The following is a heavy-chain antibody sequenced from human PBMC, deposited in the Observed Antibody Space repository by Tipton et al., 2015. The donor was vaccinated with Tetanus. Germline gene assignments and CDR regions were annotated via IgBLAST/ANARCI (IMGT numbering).Heavy chain of an antibody. CDR2: INPNSGGT. J-gene: IGHJ4*02. V-gene: IGHV1-2*02. D-gene: IGHD1-7*01. CDR1: GYTFTGYY. Sequence: QLVQSGAEVKKPGSSVKVSCKASGYTFTGYYMHWVRQAPGQGLEWMGWINPNSGGTNYAQKFQGRVTMTRDTSISTAYMELSRLRSDDTAVYYCARDLARYNWNSTGVGYWGQGTLVTVSS. CDR3: ARDLARYNWNSTGVGY.